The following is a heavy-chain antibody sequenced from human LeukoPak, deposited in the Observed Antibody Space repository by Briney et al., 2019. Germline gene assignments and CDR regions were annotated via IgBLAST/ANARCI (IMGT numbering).Heavy chain of an antibody. CDR2: IYHGGST. Sequence: SETLSLTCFVSGASILINNYYWAWLRQPPGKGLEWIGSIYHGGSTSYNPYLKSRVTMSVDTSKSHFTLKLNSVTAADTAVYSCAGHKYYNFWGSFNWFDPWDQGTLVIVSS. V-gene: IGHV4-39*01. J-gene: IGHJ5*02. CDR3: AGHKYYNFWGSFNWFDP. D-gene: IGHD3-3*01. CDR1: GASILINNYY.